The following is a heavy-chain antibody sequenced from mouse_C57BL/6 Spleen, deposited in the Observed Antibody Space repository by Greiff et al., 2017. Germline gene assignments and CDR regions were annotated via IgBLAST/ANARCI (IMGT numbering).Heavy chain of an antibody. J-gene: IGHJ2*01. CDR3: TRAEGYGNYVDY. V-gene: IGHV5-9-1*02. Sequence: EVHLVESGEGLVKPGGSLKLSCAASGFTFSSYAMSWVRPTPEKRLAWVAYISSGGDYIYYADTVKGRFTISRANARNTLYLQMSSLKSEDTAMYYCTRAEGYGNYVDYWGQGTTLTVSS. CDR1: GFTFSSYA. CDR2: ISSGGDYI. D-gene: IGHD2-1*01.